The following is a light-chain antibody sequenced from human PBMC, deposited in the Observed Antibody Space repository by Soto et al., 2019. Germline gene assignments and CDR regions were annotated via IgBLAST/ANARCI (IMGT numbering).Light chain of an antibody. CDR2: EVS. CDR3: SSYAGNSTWV. J-gene: IGLJ2*01. CDR1: SSDVGAYNY. Sequence: QSAPTQPPSASGSPGQSATISCTGTSSDVGAYNYVSWYQQYPGKAPKLIIYEVSKRPSGVPNRFSGSKSGNTASLTVSGLQPEDEADYYCSSYAGNSTWVFGGGTKLTVL. V-gene: IGLV2-8*01.